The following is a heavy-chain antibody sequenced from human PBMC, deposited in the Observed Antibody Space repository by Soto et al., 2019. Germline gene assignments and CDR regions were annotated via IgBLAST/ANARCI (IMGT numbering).Heavy chain of an antibody. Sequence: SETLSLTCTVSGGSISSGGYYWSWIRQHPGKGLEWIGYIYYSGSTYYNPSLKSRVTISVDTSKNQFSLKLSSVTAADTAVYYCARDHHDEPVSGGTDYYYCGMDVRGQGTTVTVSS. CDR3: ARDHHDEPVSGGTDYYYCGMDV. V-gene: IGHV4-31*02. CDR1: GGSISSGGYY. CDR2: IYYSGST. J-gene: IGHJ6*02. D-gene: IGHD3-3*01.